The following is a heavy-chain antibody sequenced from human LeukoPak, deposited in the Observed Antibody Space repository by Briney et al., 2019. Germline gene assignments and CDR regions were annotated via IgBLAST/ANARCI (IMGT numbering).Heavy chain of an antibody. Sequence: GGSLRLSCAASGFTVSSNYVSWVRQAPGKGLEWVSVIYSGGNAYYADSVKGRFTISRDNSKNTLYLRMNSLRAEDTAVYYCAKDNGIAAAGTPYDYWGQGTLVTVSS. J-gene: IGHJ4*02. CDR1: GFTVSSNY. D-gene: IGHD6-13*01. CDR3: AKDNGIAAAGTPYDY. V-gene: IGHV3-53*01. CDR2: IYSGGNA.